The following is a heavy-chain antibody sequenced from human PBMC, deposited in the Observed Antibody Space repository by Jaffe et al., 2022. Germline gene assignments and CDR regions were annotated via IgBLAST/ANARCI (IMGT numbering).Heavy chain of an antibody. V-gene: IGHV4-61*01. CDR3: SGTGGVWGHFDY. J-gene: IGHJ4*02. CDR2: IYYSGST. CDR1: GGSVSSGSYY. Sequence: QVQLQESGPGLVKPSETLSLTCTVSGGSVSSGSYYWSWIRQPPGKGLEWIGYIYYSGSTNYNPSLKSRVTISVDTSKNQFSLKLSSVTAADTAVYYCSGTGGVWGHFDYWGQGTLVTVSS. D-gene: IGHD2-8*02.